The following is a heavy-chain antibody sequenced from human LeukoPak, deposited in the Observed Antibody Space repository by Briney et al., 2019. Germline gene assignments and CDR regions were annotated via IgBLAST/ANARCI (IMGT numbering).Heavy chain of an antibody. CDR1: GFTFSSYS. D-gene: IGHD5-12*01. CDR3: ARVTGYSGADYGMDV. V-gene: IGHV3-21*01. J-gene: IGHJ6*04. Sequence: GGSLRLSCAASGFTFSSYSMNWVRQAPGKGLEWVSSISSSSSYIYYADSVKGRFTISRDNAKNSLYLQTNSLRAEDTAVYYCARVTGYSGADYGMDVWGKGTTVTVSS. CDR2: ISSSSSYI.